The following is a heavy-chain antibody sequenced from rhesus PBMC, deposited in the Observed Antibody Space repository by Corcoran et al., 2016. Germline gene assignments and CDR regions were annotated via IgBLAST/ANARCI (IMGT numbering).Heavy chain of an antibody. CDR1: GGSINSNY. Sequence: QVQLQQWGEGLVKPSETLSLTCAVYGGSINSNYWSWIRQPPGKGLDWIGRIRSGGSTNYNPSLKSPVTISIDTSKNQFSLKLSSVTAADTAVYYCARGLIDYWGQGVLVTVSS. D-gene: IGHD4-11*01. J-gene: IGHJ4*01. V-gene: IGHV4-160*01. CDR2: IRSGGST. CDR3: ARGLIDY.